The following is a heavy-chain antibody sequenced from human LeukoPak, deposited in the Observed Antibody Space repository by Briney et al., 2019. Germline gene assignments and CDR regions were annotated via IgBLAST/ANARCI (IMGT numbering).Heavy chain of an antibody. CDR1: GFTFSSYS. Sequence: GGSPRLSCAASGFTFSSYSMNWVRQAPGEGLEWVSSISSSSSYIHSADSVRGRFTISRDNAKNSLFLQMNSLRAEDTAVYYCARDEWGDAFDIWGQGTMVTVFS. D-gene: IGHD1-26*01. J-gene: IGHJ3*02. V-gene: IGHV3-21*01. CDR3: ARDEWGDAFDI. CDR2: ISSSSSYI.